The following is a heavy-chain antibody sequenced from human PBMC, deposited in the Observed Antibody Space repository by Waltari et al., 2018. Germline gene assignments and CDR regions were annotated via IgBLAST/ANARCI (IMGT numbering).Heavy chain of an antibody. CDR2: IYYSGST. D-gene: IGHD1-1*01. CDR3: ARQSTGALGY. J-gene: IGHJ4*02. Sequence: QLQLQESGPGLVKPSETLSLTCTVSGGSISSSSYYWGWIRQPPGKGLEWIGGIYYSGSTHYNPALKSRVTISVDTSKNQFSLKVTSVTAADTAVYYCARQSTGALGYWGQGTLVTVSS. CDR1: GGSISSSSYY. V-gene: IGHV4-39*01.